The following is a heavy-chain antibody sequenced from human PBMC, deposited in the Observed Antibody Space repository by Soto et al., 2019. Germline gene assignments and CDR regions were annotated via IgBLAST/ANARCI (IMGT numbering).Heavy chain of an antibody. CDR2: INPSGGST. D-gene: IGHD3-3*01. CDR3: ARAPYTIFGVVSALPVMDV. Sequence: ASVKVSCKASGYTFTSYYMHWVRQAPGQGLEWMGIINPSGGSTSYAQKFQGRVTMTRDTSTSTVYMELSSLRSEDTAVYYCARAPYTIFGVVSALPVMDVWGQGTTVTVSS. CDR1: GYTFTSYY. J-gene: IGHJ6*02. V-gene: IGHV1-46*01.